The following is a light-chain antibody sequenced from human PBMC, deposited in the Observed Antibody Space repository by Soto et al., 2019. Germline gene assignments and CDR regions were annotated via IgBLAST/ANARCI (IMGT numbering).Light chain of an antibody. CDR1: SSNIGAGYD. CDR2: GNA. V-gene: IGLV1-40*01. Sequence: QSVLTQPPSVSGAPGQGVTISCTGSSSNIGAGYDVHWYQQLPGTSPKLLIFGNANRPSGVPDRFSGSKSGTSASLAIAGLQAEDEADYYCQSYDSSLSGSWVFGGGTKLTV. J-gene: IGLJ3*02. CDR3: QSYDSSLSGSWV.